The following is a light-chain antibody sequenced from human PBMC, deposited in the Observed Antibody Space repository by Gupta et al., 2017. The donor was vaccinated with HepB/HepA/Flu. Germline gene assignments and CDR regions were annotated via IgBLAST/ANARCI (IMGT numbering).Light chain of an antibody. CDR3: SAFKYTTTLVV. CDR1: SSEFGDLNY. V-gene: IGLV2-14*01. Sequence: QSALTQPASVSGSPGQSITISCPGTSSEFGDLNYVSWYQQHPGKAPKLLLSEDTNRPSGVSYRFSCSKSGNTASLTISGLQPEDEAEYYCSAFKYTTTLVVFGGGTKLTVL. CDR2: EDT. J-gene: IGLJ2*01.